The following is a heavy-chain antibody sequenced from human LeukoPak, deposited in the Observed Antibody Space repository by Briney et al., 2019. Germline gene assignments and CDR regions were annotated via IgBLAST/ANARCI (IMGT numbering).Heavy chain of an antibody. CDR1: GGSISSGGYS. CDR2: IYYSGST. V-gene: IGHV4-61*08. J-gene: IGHJ4*02. D-gene: IGHD4-17*01. CDR3: ARSLTVPHVDY. Sequence: SETLSLTCAVSGGSISSGGYSWSWIRQPPGKGLEWIGYIYYSGSTNYNPSLKSRVTISVDTSKNQFSLKLSSVTAADTAVYYCARSLTVPHVDYWGQGTLVTVSS.